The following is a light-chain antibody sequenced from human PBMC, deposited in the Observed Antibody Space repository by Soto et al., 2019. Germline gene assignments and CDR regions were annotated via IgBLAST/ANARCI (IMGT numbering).Light chain of an antibody. J-gene: IGLJ1*01. CDR3: AGWDDSLHGLL. V-gene: IGLV1-47*01. Sequence: QSVLTQPPSASGTPGQRVTISCSGGSSNIGTNYVYWYQQLPGTAPKLLIYRNNLRPSGVPDRFSASKSCTSASLAISGLRSEDEGDYFCAGWDDSLHGLLFGAGTKLTVL. CDR2: RNN. CDR1: SSNIGTNY.